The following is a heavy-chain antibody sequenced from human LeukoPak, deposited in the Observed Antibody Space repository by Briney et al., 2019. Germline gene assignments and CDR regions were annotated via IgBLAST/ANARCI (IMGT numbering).Heavy chain of an antibody. J-gene: IGHJ4*02. D-gene: IGHD5-18*01. CDR2: IYFSGSI. CDR3: ARSSGYTYGSDY. V-gene: IGHV4-59*08. CDR1: GVSISSYY. Sequence: SETLSLTCSVSGVSISSYYWSWIRQPPGRGLEWVWYIYFSGSINYNPSLKSRVTISADTSKNQLSLKLSSVTAADTAVYYCARSSGYTYGSDYWGQGTLVTVSS.